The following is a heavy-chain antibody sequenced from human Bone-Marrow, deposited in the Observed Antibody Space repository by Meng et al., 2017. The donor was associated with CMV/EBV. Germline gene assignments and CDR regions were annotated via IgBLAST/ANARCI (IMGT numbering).Heavy chain of an antibody. V-gene: IGHV3-15*01. CDR3: ARDPPPYGSGSPSDGY. D-gene: IGHD3-10*01. Sequence: ESLKISCAASGFTFSNAWMSLVRQAPGKGLEWVGRIKSKTDGGTTDYAAPVKGRFTISRDDSKNTLYLQMNSLKTEDTAVYYCARDPPPYGSGSPSDGYWGQGTLVTVSS. J-gene: IGHJ4*02. CDR2: IKSKTDGGTT. CDR1: GFTFSNAW.